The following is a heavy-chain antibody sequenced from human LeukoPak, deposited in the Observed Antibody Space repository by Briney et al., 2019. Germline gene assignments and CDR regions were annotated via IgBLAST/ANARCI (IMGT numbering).Heavy chain of an antibody. Sequence: SETLSLTCAVYGGSFSGYYWSWIHQPPGKGLEWIGEINHSGSTNYNPSLKSRVTISVDTSKNQFSLKLSSVTAADTAVYYCASRPSNFYGSGSYYNGYFDYWGQGTLVTVSS. CDR2: INHSGST. CDR3: ASRPSNFYGSGSYYNGYFDY. V-gene: IGHV4-34*01. CDR1: GGSFSGYY. D-gene: IGHD3-10*01. J-gene: IGHJ4*02.